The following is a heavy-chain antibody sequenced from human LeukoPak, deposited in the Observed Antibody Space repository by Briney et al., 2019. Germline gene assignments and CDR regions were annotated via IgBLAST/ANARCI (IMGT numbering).Heavy chain of an antibody. CDR1: GASLSSGSYY. D-gene: IGHD3-10*01. J-gene: IGHJ5*02. V-gene: IGHV4-61*01. CDR3: ARGGYYGSGNDFRFDP. Sequence: PSQTLSLTCTVSGASLSSGSYYWSWIRQPPGKGLEWIGYIYYSGSTNYKPSLKSRVTISVDTSKNQFSLKLSSVTAADTAVYYCARGGYYGSGNDFRFDPWGQGTLVTVSS. CDR2: IYYSGST.